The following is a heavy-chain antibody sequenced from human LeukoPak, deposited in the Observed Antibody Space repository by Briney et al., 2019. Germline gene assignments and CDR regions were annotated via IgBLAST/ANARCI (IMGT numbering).Heavy chain of an antibody. J-gene: IGHJ3*02. V-gene: IGHV3-11*01. CDR3: ASASWASAFDI. CDR1: GFTFSNAW. Sequence: GGSLRLSCAASGFTFSNAWMSWVRQAPGKGLEWVSYISSSGSTIYYADSVKGRFTISRDNAKNSLYLQMNSLRAEDTAVYYCASASWASAFDIWGQGTMVTVSS. CDR2: ISSSGSTI.